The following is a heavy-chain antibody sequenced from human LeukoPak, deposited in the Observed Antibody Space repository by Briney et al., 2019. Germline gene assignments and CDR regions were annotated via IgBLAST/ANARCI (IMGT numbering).Heavy chain of an antibody. CDR3: ARDMLFGESVYNWFDP. CDR2: IWYDGSNK. CDR1: GFTFSSYG. Sequence: PGGSLRLSCAASGFTFSSYGMHWVRQAPGKGLEWVAVIWYDGSNKYYADSVKGRFTISRDNSKNTLYLQMNSLRGEDTAVYYCARDMLFGESVYNWFDPWGQGTLVTVSS. D-gene: IGHD3/OR15-3a*01. V-gene: IGHV3-33*01. J-gene: IGHJ5*02.